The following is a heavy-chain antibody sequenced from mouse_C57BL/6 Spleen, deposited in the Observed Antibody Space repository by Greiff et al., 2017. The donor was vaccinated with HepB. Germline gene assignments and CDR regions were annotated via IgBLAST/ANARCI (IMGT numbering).Heavy chain of an antibody. V-gene: IGHV3-6*01. Sequence: DVQLQESGPGLVKPSQSLSLTCSVTGYSITSGYYWNWIRQFPGNKLEWMGYISYDGSNNYNPSLKNRISITRDTSKNQFFLKLNSVTTEDTATYYCAREGYGVDYWGQGTTLTVSS. CDR1: GYSITSGYY. CDR3: AREGYGVDY. CDR2: ISYDGSN. J-gene: IGHJ2*01. D-gene: IGHD3-1*01.